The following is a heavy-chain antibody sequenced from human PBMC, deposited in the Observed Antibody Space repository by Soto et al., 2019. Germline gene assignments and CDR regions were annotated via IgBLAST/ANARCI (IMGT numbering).Heavy chain of an antibody. CDR1: GYTFTSYA. Sequence: GASVKVSCKASGYTFTSYAMHWVRQAPGQRLEWMGWINAGNGNTKYSQKFQGRVTITRDTSASTAYMELSSLRSEDTAVYYCARVRTGTTWKYYFDYWGQGTLVTVSS. CDR3: ARVRTGTTWKYYFDY. CDR2: INAGNGNT. J-gene: IGHJ4*02. V-gene: IGHV1-3*01. D-gene: IGHD1-1*01.